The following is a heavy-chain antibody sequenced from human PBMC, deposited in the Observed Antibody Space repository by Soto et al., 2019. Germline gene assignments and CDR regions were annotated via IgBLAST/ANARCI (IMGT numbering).Heavy chain of an antibody. Sequence: QVQLVESGGGVVQPGRSLRLSCAVSGFTVSTYGMHWVRQAPGKGLEWVAVISRDGGTKYYADSVKGRFTISRDNSRNALFLEMNSLRGDDMAVYYCIGEGASGYWGQGTLVTVSS. J-gene: IGHJ4*02. CDR1: GFTVSTYG. V-gene: IGHV3-30*03. D-gene: IGHD2-21*01. CDR3: IGEGASGY. CDR2: ISRDGGTK.